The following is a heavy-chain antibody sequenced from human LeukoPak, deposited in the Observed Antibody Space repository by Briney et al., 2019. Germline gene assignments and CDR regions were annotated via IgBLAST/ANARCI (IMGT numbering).Heavy chain of an antibody. CDR1: GRSINSGGYY. J-gene: IGHJ6*02. V-gene: IGHV4-31*03. D-gene: IGHD2-2*01. CDR3: ARVGIVVPAAMSPLYYGMDV. CDR2: FYYSGST. Sequence: PSETLSLTCTVSGRSINSGGYYWSWIRQHPGKGLEWIGYFYYSGSTYYNPALKSRVTISVDTSKNQFSLKLSSVTAADTAVYCCARVGIVVPAAMSPLYYGMDVWGQGTTVTVSS.